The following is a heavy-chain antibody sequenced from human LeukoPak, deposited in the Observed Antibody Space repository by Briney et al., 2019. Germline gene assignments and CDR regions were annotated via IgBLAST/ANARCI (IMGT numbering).Heavy chain of an antibody. CDR3: AKAKRNSDYLFDY. D-gene: IGHD5-12*01. V-gene: IGHV3-9*01. J-gene: IGHJ4*02. CDR2: IGWNKDKI. CDR1: GFTFDDYV. Sequence: GGSLRLSCAASGFTFDDYVMPWVRQAPGKGLEWVSSIGWNKDKILYADSLKGRFTISRDNARRSLFLQMDSLRAEDTAFYYCAKAKRNSDYLFDYWGQGTLVAVSS.